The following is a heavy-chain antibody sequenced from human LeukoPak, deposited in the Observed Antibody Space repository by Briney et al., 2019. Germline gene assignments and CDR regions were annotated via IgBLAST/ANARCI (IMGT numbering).Heavy chain of an antibody. CDR3: ASTVGYMDV. J-gene: IGHJ6*03. CDR1: GYSISSGYY. Sequence: SETLSLTCTVSGYSISSGYYWDWIRQPPGRGLEWIGSIYHSGNTYYNPSLKSRVTISVDTSKNQFSLKLSSVTAADTAVYYCASTVGYMDVWGKGTTVTVSS. CDR2: IYHSGNT. D-gene: IGHD4-23*01. V-gene: IGHV4-38-2*02.